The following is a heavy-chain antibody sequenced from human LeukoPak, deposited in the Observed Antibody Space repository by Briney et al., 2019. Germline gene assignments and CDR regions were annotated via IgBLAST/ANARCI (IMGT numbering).Heavy chain of an antibody. CDR1: GGSISSGGYS. CDR2: IYHSGST. Sequence: SGTLSLTCAVSGGSISSGGYSWSWIRQPPGKGLEWIGYIYHSGSTYYNPSLKSRVTISVDRSKSQFSLKLSSVTAADTAVYYCARLSGYDADYWGQGTLVTVSS. V-gene: IGHV4-30-2*01. D-gene: IGHD5-12*01. CDR3: ARLSGYDADY. J-gene: IGHJ4*02.